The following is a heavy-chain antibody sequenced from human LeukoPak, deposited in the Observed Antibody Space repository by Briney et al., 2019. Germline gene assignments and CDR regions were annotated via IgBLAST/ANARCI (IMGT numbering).Heavy chain of an antibody. V-gene: IGHV3-23*01. CDR1: GFTFNNYA. J-gene: IGHJ5*02. Sequence: PGGSLRLSCAASGFTFNNYAMSWVRQAPGKGLEWVSTISGSGSTYYADSVKGRFTIFRDNSKNTLSLQMNSLRAEDTAVYYCAKGAPVNWFDPWGQGTLVTVSS. CDR3: AKGAPVNWFDP. CDR2: ISGSGST.